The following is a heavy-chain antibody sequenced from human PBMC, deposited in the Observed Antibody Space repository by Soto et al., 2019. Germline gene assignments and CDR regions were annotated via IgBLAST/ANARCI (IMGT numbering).Heavy chain of an antibody. Sequence: SETLSLTCTVSGGSISSYYWSWIRQPPGKGLEWIGYIYYSGSTNYNPSLKSRVTISVDTSKNQFSLKLSSVTAADTAVYYCARASMITFASMDSWFDPWGEGPLVTVSS. J-gene: IGHJ5*02. CDR3: ARASMITFASMDSWFDP. CDR1: GGSISSYY. CDR2: IYYSGST. V-gene: IGHV4-59*01. D-gene: IGHD3-16*01.